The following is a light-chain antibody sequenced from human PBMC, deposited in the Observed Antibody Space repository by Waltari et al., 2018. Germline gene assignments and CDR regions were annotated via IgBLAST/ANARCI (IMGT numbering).Light chain of an antibody. CDR1: RSLRIY. Sequence: EFALMQSPGTLSLSPGESAPRPCRASRSLRIYLAWYRQKPGHAPRLLIYHASDRATGIRDRFSGSGSGTDFSLTISRLEPEDFAVYDCQHYESLPVTFGQGTKVEIK. V-gene: IGKV3-20*01. CDR3: QHYESLPVT. CDR2: HAS. J-gene: IGKJ1*01.